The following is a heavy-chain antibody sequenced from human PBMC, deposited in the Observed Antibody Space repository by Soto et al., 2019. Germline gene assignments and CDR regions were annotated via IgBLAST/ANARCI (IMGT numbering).Heavy chain of an antibody. J-gene: IGHJ5*02. Sequence: QVQLQESGPGLVKPSETLSLTCTVSGGSISSYYWSWIRQPPGKGLEWIGYIYYSGSTNYNPSLKSRGTISVATSKNQFSLKLSSVTAADTAVYYCARTTYGDYVWFDPWGQGTLVTVSS. V-gene: IGHV4-59*01. CDR3: ARTTYGDYVWFDP. CDR1: GGSISSYY. D-gene: IGHD4-17*01. CDR2: IYYSGST.